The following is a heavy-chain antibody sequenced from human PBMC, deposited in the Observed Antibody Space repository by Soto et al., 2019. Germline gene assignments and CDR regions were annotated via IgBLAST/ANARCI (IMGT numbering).Heavy chain of an antibody. D-gene: IGHD3-10*01. Sequence: ASVKVSCKASGYTFTGYYMHWVRQAPGQGLEWMGWINPNSGGTNYAQKFQGRVTMTRDTSISTAYMELSRLRSDDTAMYYCARLQFLSHSSVTMVRGSMYYYYYGMDVWGQGTTVTVSS. J-gene: IGHJ6*02. CDR2: INPNSGGT. V-gene: IGHV1-2*02. CDR1: GYTFTGYY. CDR3: ARLQFLSHSSVTMVRGSMYYYYYGMDV.